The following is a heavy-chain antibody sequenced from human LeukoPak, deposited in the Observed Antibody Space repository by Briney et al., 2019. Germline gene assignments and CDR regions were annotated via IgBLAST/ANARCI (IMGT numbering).Heavy chain of an antibody. Sequence: PSETLSLTCTVSGGSISSYYWSWIRQPPGKGLEWIGYIYYSGSTNYNPSLKSRVTISVDTSKNQLSLKLSPVTAADTAVYYCARGRSSMVRGYYYYYMDVWGKGTTVTISS. CDR2: IYYSGST. D-gene: IGHD3-10*01. V-gene: IGHV4-59*01. CDR3: ARGRSSMVRGYYYYYMDV. CDR1: GGSISSYY. J-gene: IGHJ6*03.